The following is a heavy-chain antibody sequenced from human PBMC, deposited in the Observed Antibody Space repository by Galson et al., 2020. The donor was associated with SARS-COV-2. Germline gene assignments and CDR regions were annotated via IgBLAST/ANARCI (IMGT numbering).Heavy chain of an antibody. Sequence: SETLSLTCTVSGGSISSSSYYWGWIRQPPGKGLEWIGSIYYSGSTYYNPSLKSRVTISVDTSKNQFSLKLSSVTAADTAVYYCARISDYDFHFDSWGQGTLVTVSS. CDR2: IYYSGST. V-gene: IGHV4-39*07. J-gene: IGHJ4*02. CDR3: ARISDYDFHFDS. CDR1: GGSISSSSYY. D-gene: IGHD5-12*01.